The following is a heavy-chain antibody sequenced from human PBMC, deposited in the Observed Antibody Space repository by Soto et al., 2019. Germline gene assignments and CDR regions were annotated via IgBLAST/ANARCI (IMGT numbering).Heavy chain of an antibody. J-gene: IGHJ6*02. V-gene: IGHV3-23*01. CDR3: ARDWTGDTCPCLDV. CDR2: FSGSGGST. D-gene: IGHD3-3*01. CDR1: GFTFSNYA. Sequence: EVQLLESGGGLVQPGGSLRLSCAAAGFTFSNYALTWVRQSPGKGLEWVSTFSGSGGSTYYADSVRGRFTISRDNPKNPLFLQMNSLRVEDTAIYYCARDWTGDTCPCLDVWGQGTTVSVSS.